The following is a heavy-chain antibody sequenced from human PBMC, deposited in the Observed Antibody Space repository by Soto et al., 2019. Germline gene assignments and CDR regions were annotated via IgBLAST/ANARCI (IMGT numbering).Heavy chain of an antibody. CDR3: ARAWGGCSGGSCYSFGAEYFQH. CDR1: GYTFTSYA. D-gene: IGHD2-15*01. V-gene: IGHV1-3*01. J-gene: IGHJ1*01. Sequence: GASVKVSCKASGYTFTSYAMHWVRQAPGQRLEWMGWINAGNGNTKYSQKFQGRVTITRDTSASTAYMELSSLRSEDTAVYYCARAWGGCSGGSCYSFGAEYFQHWGQGTLVTVSS. CDR2: INAGNGNT.